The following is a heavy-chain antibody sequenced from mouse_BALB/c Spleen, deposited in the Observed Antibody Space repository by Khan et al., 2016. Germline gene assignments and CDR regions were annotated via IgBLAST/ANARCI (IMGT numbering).Heavy chain of an antibody. CDR2: ISYDGSN. Sequence: EVQLQESGPGLVKPSQSLSLTCSVTGYSITSGYYWNWIRQFPGNNLEWMGYISYDGSNNYNPSLKNRISIARDTSKNQFFLKLNSVTTEDTVTYYCARLRRVYAMDYWGQGTSVTVSS. V-gene: IGHV3-6*02. CDR1: GYSITSGYY. J-gene: IGHJ4*01. CDR3: ARLRRVYAMDY. D-gene: IGHD2-12*01.